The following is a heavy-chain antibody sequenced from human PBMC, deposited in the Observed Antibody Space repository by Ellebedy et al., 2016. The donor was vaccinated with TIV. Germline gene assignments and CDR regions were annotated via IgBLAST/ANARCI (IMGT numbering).Heavy chain of an antibody. CDR1: GYTFTSYH. Sequence: AASVKVSCKASGYTFTSYHMQWVRQAPGQGVEWMGIINPSGGSTDYAQKFQGRVTMTRDTSTSTVYMELSSLRSEDTAVYYCARDQAEGRSSDYWGQGTLVTVSS. CDR3: ARDQAEGRSSDY. J-gene: IGHJ4*02. V-gene: IGHV1-46*01. CDR2: INPSGGST. D-gene: IGHD6-13*01.